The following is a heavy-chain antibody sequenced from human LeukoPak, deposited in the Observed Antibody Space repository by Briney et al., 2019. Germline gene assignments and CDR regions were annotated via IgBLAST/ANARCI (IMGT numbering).Heavy chain of an antibody. J-gene: IGHJ3*02. CDR3: ARGFEDYGDRGGAFDI. Sequence: PGGSLRLSCAASGFTFSSYWMSWVRQAPGKGLEWVANIKQDGSEKYYVDSVKGRFTISRDNAKNSLYLQMNSLRAEDTAVYYCARGFEDYGDRGGAFDIWGQGTMVTVSS. CDR1: GFTFSSYW. CDR2: IKQDGSEK. D-gene: IGHD4-17*01. V-gene: IGHV3-7*03.